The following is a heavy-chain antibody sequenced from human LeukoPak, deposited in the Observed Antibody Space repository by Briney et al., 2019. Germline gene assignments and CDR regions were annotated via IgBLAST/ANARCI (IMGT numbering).Heavy chain of an antibody. Sequence: PGGSLRLSCAASGFTFSSYSMNWVRQAPGKGPEWVSAISHSGGTTYYADSVKGRFTITRDNSKNTLYLQMNSLRAEDTAVYYCAKANVKYCSGGSCFDAFDIWGQGTMVTVSS. CDR2: ISHSGGTT. J-gene: IGHJ3*02. CDR1: GFTFSSYS. D-gene: IGHD2-15*01. CDR3: AKANVKYCSGGSCFDAFDI. V-gene: IGHV3-23*01.